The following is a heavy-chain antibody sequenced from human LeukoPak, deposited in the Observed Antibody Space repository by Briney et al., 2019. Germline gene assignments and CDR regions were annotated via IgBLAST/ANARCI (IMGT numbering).Heavy chain of an antibody. J-gene: IGHJ4*02. CDR1: GGSISSGGYS. CDR2: IYHSGST. D-gene: IGHD2-2*01. V-gene: IGHV4-30-2*01. Sequence: SETLSLTCAVSGGSISSGGYSWSWIRQPPRKGLEWIVYIYHSGSTNYNPSLKSRVTISVDTSKNQFSLKLSSVTAADTAVYYCARRLRRLVPAVVSYFDYWGQGTLVTVSS. CDR3: ARRLRRLVPAVVSYFDY.